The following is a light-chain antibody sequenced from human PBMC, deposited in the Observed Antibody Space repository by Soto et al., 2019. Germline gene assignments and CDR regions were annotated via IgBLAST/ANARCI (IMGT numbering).Light chain of an antibody. V-gene: IGLV2-23*01. Sequence: QSFLTQPASVSGSLGQSITIACTGTRSDVGTYNLVSRYQVHPGKAPELMIYEGSKRPSEISDRFSGSRSGNTASLTISGLQTEDEADYYCFSYAGSNTYVFGSGTKVTVL. J-gene: IGLJ1*01. CDR1: RSDVGTYNL. CDR2: EGS. CDR3: FSYAGSNTYV.